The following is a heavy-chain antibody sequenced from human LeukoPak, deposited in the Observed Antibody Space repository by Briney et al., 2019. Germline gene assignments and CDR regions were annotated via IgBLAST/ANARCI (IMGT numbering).Heavy chain of an antibody. D-gene: IGHD6-19*01. Sequence: PGRSLSLSCAASGFTFSNYAMNWVRQPPGHVLAWVSAISGSGAATFNADSVKGRFTISRDNSKNTLYLQMNSLRAEDTAVYYCGKDLSSGWYPYYFDFWGRGTLVTVSS. V-gene: IGHV3-23*01. CDR3: GKDLSSGWYPYYFDF. J-gene: IGHJ4*02. CDR1: GFTFSNYA. CDR2: ISGSGAAT.